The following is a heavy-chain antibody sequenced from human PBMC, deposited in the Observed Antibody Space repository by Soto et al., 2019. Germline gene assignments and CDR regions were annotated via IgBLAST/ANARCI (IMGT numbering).Heavy chain of an antibody. CDR1: GGSVSSDSYY. V-gene: IGHV4-61*01. CDR2: VYYTGST. D-gene: IGHD1-26*01. J-gene: IGHJ4*02. CDR3: ARDVEGDGSSPDY. Sequence: SETLSLTCTVSGGSVSSDSYYWSWIRQPPGKGLEWIGYVYYTGSTNYNASLKSRVTISVDTSKNQFSLKLSSVTAADTAVYYCARDVEGDGSSPDYWGQGTMVTVSS.